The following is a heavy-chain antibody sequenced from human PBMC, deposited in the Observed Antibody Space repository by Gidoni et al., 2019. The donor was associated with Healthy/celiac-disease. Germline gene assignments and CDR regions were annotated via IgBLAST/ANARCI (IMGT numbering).Heavy chain of an antibody. CDR2: SIPILGIA. CDR1: GGTFSSYT. V-gene: IGHV1-69*02. J-gene: IGHJ4*02. D-gene: IGHD2-2*01. CDR3: ARARVGGYCSSTSCYPLLD. Sequence: QVQLVQSGAEVKKPGSSVKVSCKASGGTFSSYTISWVRQAPGQGLEWMGRSIPILGIANYAQKFQGRVTITADKSTSTAYMELSSLRSEDTAVYYCARARVGGYCSSTSCYPLLDWGQGTLVTVSS.